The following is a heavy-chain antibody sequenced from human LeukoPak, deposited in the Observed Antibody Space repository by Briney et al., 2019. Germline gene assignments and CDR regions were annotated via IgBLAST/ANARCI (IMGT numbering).Heavy chain of an antibody. CDR1: GGSISSSTYY. D-gene: IGHD6-13*01. V-gene: IGHV4-39*01. CDR3: ARPLSGSSSWHGDAFDI. Sequence: PSETLSLTCTVSGGSISSSTYYSGWIRQPPGKGLEWLGSIYYSGSTYYNASLKSRVTISADTSKNQFSLKLSSVTAADTAVYYCARPLSGSSSWHGDAFDIWGQGTMVTVSS. J-gene: IGHJ3*02. CDR2: IYYSGST.